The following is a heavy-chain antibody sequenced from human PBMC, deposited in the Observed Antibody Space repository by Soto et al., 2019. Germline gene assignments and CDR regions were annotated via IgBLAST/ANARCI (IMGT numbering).Heavy chain of an antibody. J-gene: IGHJ6*04. D-gene: IGHD3-10*01. CDR1: GFTFSSYS. CDR3: AGMVRGATMDV. Sequence: GGSLRLSCAASGFTFSSYSMNWVRQAPGKGLEWVSSISSSSSYIYYADSVKGRFTISRDNAKNSLYLQMNSLRAEDTAVYYCAGMVRGATMDVWGKGTTITVSS. CDR2: ISSSSSYI. V-gene: IGHV3-21*01.